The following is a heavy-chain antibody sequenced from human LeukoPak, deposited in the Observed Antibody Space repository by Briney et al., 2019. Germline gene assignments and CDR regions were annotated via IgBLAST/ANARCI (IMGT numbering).Heavy chain of an antibody. CDR2: INHSGST. CDR1: GGSFSGYY. J-gene: IGHJ4*02. CDR3: ARMLGGVVAATFDY. Sequence: SETLSFTCSVYGGSFSGYYWSWIRQPPGKGLEWIGEINHSGSTNYNPSLKSRVTISVDTSKNQFSLELSSVTAADTAVYYCARMLGGVVAATFDYWGQGTLVTVSS. V-gene: IGHV4-34*01. D-gene: IGHD3-16*01.